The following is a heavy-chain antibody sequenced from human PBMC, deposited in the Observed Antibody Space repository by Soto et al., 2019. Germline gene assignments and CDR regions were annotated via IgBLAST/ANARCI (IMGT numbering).Heavy chain of an antibody. CDR1: DGSMNSDSYY. D-gene: IGHD3-22*01. V-gene: IGHV4-39*01. J-gene: IGHJ4*02. CDR3: ARLGGYVSVGYYYLWDS. CDR2: INYSGTT. Sequence: QLQLQESGPGLVKPSETLSLTCSVSDGSMNSDSYYWGWIRQPPGKGLEWIGVINYSGTTFHNVSLKSRVTMSVDSSRNQLSLKLTSVTAADTAVYYCARLGGYVSVGYYYLWDSWGQGTLVTVSS.